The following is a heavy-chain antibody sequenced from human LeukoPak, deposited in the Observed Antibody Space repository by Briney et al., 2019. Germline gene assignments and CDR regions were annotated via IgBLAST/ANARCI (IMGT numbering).Heavy chain of an antibody. J-gene: IGHJ4*02. V-gene: IGHV3-53*01. D-gene: IGHD3-22*01. CDR3: AREVRGYYFDY. Sequence: GGFLRLSCAASGFIVSSNYMSWVRQAPGKGLEWVSVISSGGNTYYADSVKGRFTISRDISKNTLYLQMNGLRAEDTAVYYCAREVRGYYFDYWGQGTLVTVSS. CDR1: GFIVSSNY. CDR2: ISSGGNT.